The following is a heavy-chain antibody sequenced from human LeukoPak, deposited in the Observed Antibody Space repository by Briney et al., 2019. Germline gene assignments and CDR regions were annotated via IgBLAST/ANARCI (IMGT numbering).Heavy chain of an antibody. D-gene: IGHD3-10*01. CDR3: ARVFRWFGELWSYWFDP. V-gene: IGHV1-18*01. J-gene: IGHJ5*02. Sequence: ASVKVSCKASGYTFTSYGISWVRQARGQGLEWMGWISAYNGNTNYAQKLQGRVTMTTDTSTSTAYMELRSLRSDDTAVYYCARVFRWFGELWSYWFDPWGQGTLVTVSS. CDR2: ISAYNGNT. CDR1: GYTFTSYG.